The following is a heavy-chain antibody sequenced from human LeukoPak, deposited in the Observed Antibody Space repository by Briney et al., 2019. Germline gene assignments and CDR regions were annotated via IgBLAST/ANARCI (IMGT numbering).Heavy chain of an antibody. J-gene: IGHJ4*02. V-gene: IGHV4-4*07. Sequence: SETLSLTCTVSGGSISSYYWSWIRQPAGKGLESIGHTSGSTNYNPSLKSRVTMSVDTSKNQFSLKLSSVTAADTAVYYCARVRYSDSSVLTRKRSYYFDYWDQGTLVTVSS. CDR3: ARVRYSDSSVLTRKRSYYFDY. D-gene: IGHD3-22*01. CDR2: TSGST. CDR1: GGSISSYY.